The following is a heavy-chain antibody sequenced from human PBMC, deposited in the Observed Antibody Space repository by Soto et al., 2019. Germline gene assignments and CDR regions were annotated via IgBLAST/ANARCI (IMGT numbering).Heavy chain of an antibody. CDR2: ISWNSGSI. Sequence: GGSLRLSCAASGFTFDDYAMHWVRQAPGKGLEWVSGISWNSGSIGYADSVKGRFTISRDNAKNSLYLQMNSLRAEDTALYYCAKDEIYHGYRPAFDIWGQGTMVTVSS. D-gene: IGHD6-13*01. V-gene: IGHV3-9*01. CDR3: AKDEIYHGYRPAFDI. J-gene: IGHJ3*02. CDR1: GFTFDDYA.